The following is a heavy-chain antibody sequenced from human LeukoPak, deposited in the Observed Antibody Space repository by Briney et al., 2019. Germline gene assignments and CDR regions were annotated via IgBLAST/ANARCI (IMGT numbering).Heavy chain of an antibody. D-gene: IGHD5/OR15-5a*01. CDR3: ARVSTEGSFRDYYAMDV. J-gene: IGHJ6*02. V-gene: IGHV3-30*15. Sequence: GGSLRLSCVVSGFTFSTYVIHWVRQAPGKGLEWVAAIKGRSTISRDNFKNTLYLEMSSLRVEDTAVYYCARVSTEGSFRDYYAMDVWGQGTTVTVSS. CDR1: GFTFSTYV. CDR2: I.